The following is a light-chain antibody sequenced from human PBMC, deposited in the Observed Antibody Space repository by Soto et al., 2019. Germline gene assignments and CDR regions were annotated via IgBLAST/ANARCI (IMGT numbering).Light chain of an antibody. V-gene: IGKV3-20*01. CDR1: QSVRNVY. CDR3: QQSGGSPST. J-gene: IGKJ2*01. Sequence: EIVLTQSPDTLYLSPGERATLSCRASQSVRNVYLAWYQHKPGQAPRLLIYDVSNRATSIPDRFSGSGSGTDFTLTITRLEPDDFSVYYFQQSGGSPSTFGQATQLEIK. CDR2: DVS.